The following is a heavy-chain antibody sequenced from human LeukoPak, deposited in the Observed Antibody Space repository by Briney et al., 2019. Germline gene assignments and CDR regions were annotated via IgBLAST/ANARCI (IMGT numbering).Heavy chain of an antibody. J-gene: IGHJ4*02. Sequence: SETLSLTCTVSGGSISSSSYYWGWIRQPPGKGLEWIGSIYYSGSTYYNPSLKSRVTISVDTSKNQFSLKLSSVTAADTAVYYCARQDDSSDYWGQGTLVTVSS. CDR1: GGSISSSSYY. D-gene: IGHD3-22*01. CDR3: ARQDDSSDY. CDR2: IYYSGST. V-gene: IGHV4-39*01.